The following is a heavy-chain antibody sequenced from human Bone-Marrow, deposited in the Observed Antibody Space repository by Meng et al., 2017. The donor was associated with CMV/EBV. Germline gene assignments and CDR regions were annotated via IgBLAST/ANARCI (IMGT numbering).Heavy chain of an antibody. V-gene: IGHV1-8*01. CDR2: MNPNSGNT. CDR3: ARGATRFLEWLLSMGDAFDI. CDR1: GYTFTSYD. D-gene: IGHD3-3*01. J-gene: IGHJ3*02. Sequence: ASVKVSCKASGYTFTSYDINWVRQATGQGLEWMGWMNPNSGNTGYAQKFQGRVTMTRNTSISTAYMELSSLRSEDTAVYYCARGATRFLEWLLSMGDAFDIWGQGTTVTVSS.